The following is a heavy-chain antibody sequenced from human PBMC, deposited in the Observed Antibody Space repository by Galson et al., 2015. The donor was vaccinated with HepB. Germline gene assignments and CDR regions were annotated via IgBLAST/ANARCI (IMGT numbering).Heavy chain of an antibody. D-gene: IGHD5-18*01. V-gene: IGHV2-5*02. CDR1: GFSLSTSGVG. Sequence: PALVKPTQTLTLTCTFSGFSLSTSGVGVGWIRQPPGKVLEWLALIYWDDDKRYSPSLKSRLTITKDTSKNQVVLTMTNMDPVDTATYYCARAPWIQLWGNGFDYWGQGTLVTVSS. CDR2: IYWDDDK. CDR3: ARAPWIQLWGNGFDY. J-gene: IGHJ4*02.